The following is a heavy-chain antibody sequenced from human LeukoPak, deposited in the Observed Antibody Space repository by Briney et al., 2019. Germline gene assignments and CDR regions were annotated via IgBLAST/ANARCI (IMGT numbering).Heavy chain of an antibody. J-gene: IGHJ4*02. D-gene: IGHD5-24*01. CDR2: ISYYGSNK. V-gene: IGHV3-30-3*01. Sequence: GGSLRLPCAASGFHFCSYAMHWVPQAPGKGLEWVVVISYYGSNKYYADSVKGRFTISRDNCKNTLYLQMKSVRAEDTAVYYWARDEDGYNSVFDYWAEGTLVTVS. CDR1: GFHFCSYA. CDR3: ARDEDGYNSVFDY.